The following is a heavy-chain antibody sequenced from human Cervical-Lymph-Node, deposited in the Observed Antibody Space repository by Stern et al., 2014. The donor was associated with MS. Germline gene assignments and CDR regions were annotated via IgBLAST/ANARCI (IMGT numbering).Heavy chain of an antibody. Sequence: EVQLVESGGGLVKPGGSLRLSCTSSGFNLTDAWMRWVRQAPGKGLEWVGRIKSNTDGGAADFAAPVRGRFTFSRDESKNTLSLQMNSLKIEDTAIYYCTVTAGYHAYWGQGNLVTVSS. V-gene: IGHV3-15*01. D-gene: IGHD6-13*01. CDR1: GFNLTDAW. CDR3: TVTAGYHAY. J-gene: IGHJ4*02. CDR2: IKSNTDGGAA.